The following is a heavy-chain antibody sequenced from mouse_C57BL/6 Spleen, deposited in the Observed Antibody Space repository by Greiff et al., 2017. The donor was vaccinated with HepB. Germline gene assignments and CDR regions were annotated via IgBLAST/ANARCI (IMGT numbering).Heavy chain of an antibody. CDR3: ARNCGTTVVATSYWYFDV. J-gene: IGHJ1*03. Sequence: QVQLKESGPGLVQPSQSLSITCTVSGFSLTSYGVHWVRQSPGKGLEWLGVIWSGGSTDYNAAFISRLSISKDNSKSQVFFKMNSLQADDTAIYYCARNCGTTVVATSYWYFDVWGTGTTVTVSS. CDR1: GFSLTSYG. V-gene: IGHV2-2*01. D-gene: IGHD1-1*01. CDR2: IWSGGST.